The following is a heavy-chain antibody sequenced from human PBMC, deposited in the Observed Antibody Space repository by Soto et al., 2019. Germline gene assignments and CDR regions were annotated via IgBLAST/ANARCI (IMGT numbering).Heavy chain of an antibody. CDR2: ISAYNGNT. J-gene: IGHJ4*02. V-gene: IGHV1-18*04. Sequence: QVQLVQSGAEVKKPGASVKVSCKASGYTFTSYGISWFRQAPGQGLEGMGGISAYNGNTNYAQKLQGRVTMTTDTSTSTAYMELRSLRSDDTAVYYCARDRNTYSSRLPSDYWGQGTLVTVSS. CDR3: ARDRNTYSSRLPSDY. CDR1: GYTFTSYG. D-gene: IGHD6-13*01.